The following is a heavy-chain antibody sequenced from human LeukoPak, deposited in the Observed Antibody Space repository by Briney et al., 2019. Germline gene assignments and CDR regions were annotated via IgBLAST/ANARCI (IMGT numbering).Heavy chain of an antibody. D-gene: IGHD6-19*01. J-gene: IGHJ6*03. CDR3: AKGAVADNYYYYYMDV. CDR1: GFTFSSYS. CDR2: ISSSSSTI. Sequence: GGSLRLSCAASGFTFSSYSMNWVRQAPGKGLEWVSYISSSSSTIYYADSVKGRFTISRDNSKNTLYLQMNSLRAEDTAVYYCAKGAVADNYYYYYMDVWGKGTTVTVSS. V-gene: IGHV3-48*01.